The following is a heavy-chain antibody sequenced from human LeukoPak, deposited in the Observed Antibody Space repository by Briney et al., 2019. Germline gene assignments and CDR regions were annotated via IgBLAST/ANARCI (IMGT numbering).Heavy chain of an antibody. V-gene: IGHV3-74*01. CDR1: GFSFSSYW. CDR3: ARDSDWFGELSDAFDI. CDR2: IKSDGSIT. Sequence: PGGSLRLSCAASGFSFSSYWMHWVRQAPGKGLVWVSRIKSDGSITSYADSVKGRFTISRDNAKNTLYLQMDSLRVEDSAVYYCARDSDWFGELSDAFDIWGQGTMVTVSS. D-gene: IGHD3-10*01. J-gene: IGHJ3*02.